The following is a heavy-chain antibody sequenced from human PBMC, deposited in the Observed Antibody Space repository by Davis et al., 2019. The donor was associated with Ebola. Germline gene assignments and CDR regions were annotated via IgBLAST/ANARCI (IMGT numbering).Heavy chain of an antibody. V-gene: IGHV3-33*05. CDR3: ARAESSYSSGWYDYYYGMDV. Sequence: GESLKISCAASGFTFSSYGMHWVRQAPGKGLEWVAVITYDGSNKYYADSVKGRFTISRDNSKNSLYLQMNSLRDEDTAVYYCARAESSYSSGWYDYYYGMDVWGQGTTVTVSS. J-gene: IGHJ6*02. CDR2: ITYDGSNK. D-gene: IGHD6-19*01. CDR1: GFTFSSYG.